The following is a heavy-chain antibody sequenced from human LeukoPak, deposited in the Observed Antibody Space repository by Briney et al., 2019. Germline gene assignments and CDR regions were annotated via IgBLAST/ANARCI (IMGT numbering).Heavy chain of an antibody. CDR1: GYTFTSFY. CDR2: INPSGGST. V-gene: IGHV1-46*01. CDR3: ATDQEVVTLGSLDY. Sequence: GSSVKVSCKASGYTFTSFYMHWVRQAPGQWLELMGIINPSGGSTSYAQKFQGRVTMTRDTSTSTVYMELSSLRSEDTAVYYCATDQEVVTLGSLDYWGQGTLVTVSS. J-gene: IGHJ4*02. D-gene: IGHD3-22*01.